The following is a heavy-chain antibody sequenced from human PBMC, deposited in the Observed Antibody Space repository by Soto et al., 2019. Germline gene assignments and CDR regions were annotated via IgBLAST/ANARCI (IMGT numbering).Heavy chain of an antibody. D-gene: IGHD3-10*01. CDR2: IIPIFGTA. CDR1: GGTFSSYA. J-gene: IGHJ6*02. Sequence: QVQLVQSGAEVKKTGSSVKVSCKASGGTFSSYAISWVRQAPGQGLEWMGGIIPIFGTANYAQKFQGRVTITEDESTSTAYMDLSSLRSEDKAVYYCARGRYYGSGSRTDYYYYYGMDVWGQGTTVTVSS. CDR3: ARGRYYGSGSRTDYYYYYGMDV. V-gene: IGHV1-69*12.